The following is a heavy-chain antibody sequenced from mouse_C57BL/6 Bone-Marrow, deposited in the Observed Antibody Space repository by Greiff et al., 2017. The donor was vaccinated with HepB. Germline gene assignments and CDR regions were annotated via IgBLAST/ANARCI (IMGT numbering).Heavy chain of an antibody. V-gene: IGHV1-50*01. D-gene: IGHD3-2*02. CDR1: GYTFTSYW. CDR3: ARWTAQAIDYYAMDY. CDR2: IDPSDSYT. J-gene: IGHJ4*01. Sequence: VQLQQSGAELVKPGASVKLSCKASGYTFTSYWMQWVKQRPGQGLEWIGEIDPSDSYTNYNQKFKGKATLTVDTSSSTAYMQLSSLTSEDSAVYYWARWTAQAIDYYAMDYWGQGTSVTVSS.